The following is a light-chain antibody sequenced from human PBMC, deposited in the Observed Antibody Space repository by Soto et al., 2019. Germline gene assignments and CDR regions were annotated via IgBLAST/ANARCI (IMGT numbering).Light chain of an antibody. Sequence: DIQMTQSPSTLSASVGDRVTITCRASQSIYDWLAWYQQKPGKAPKVLIYDASFLESGVPSRFSGSGSGTEFTLTFSSLQPDDFATYYCQHYNNYSPTFGQGTNVEI. V-gene: IGKV1-5*01. CDR1: QSIYDW. CDR2: DAS. CDR3: QHYNNYSPT. J-gene: IGKJ1*01.